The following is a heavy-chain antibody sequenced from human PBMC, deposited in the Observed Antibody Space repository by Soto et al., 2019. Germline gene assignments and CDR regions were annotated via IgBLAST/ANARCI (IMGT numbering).Heavy chain of an antibody. CDR3: ARVLIPQRYYYYGMDV. J-gene: IGHJ6*02. CDR1: GFTFSSYE. D-gene: IGHD1-1*01. Sequence: EVQLVESGGGLVQPGGSLRLSCAASGFTFSSYEMNWVRQAAGKGLEWVSYISSGGTITYNADSVKGRFTISRDNAKNSRYLQMNSLRAEDTAGYYCARVLIPQRYYYYGMDVWGQGTTVTVSS. V-gene: IGHV3-48*03. CDR2: ISSGGTIT.